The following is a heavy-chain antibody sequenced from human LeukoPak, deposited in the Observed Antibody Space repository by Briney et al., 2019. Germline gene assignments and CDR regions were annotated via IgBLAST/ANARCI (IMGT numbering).Heavy chain of an antibody. V-gene: IGHV3-9*01. CDR2: INWNSGSI. CDR1: GFTFDDYA. J-gene: IGHJ2*01. CDR3: AKSPPIVVVVAAAQNSWYFDL. D-gene: IGHD2-15*01. Sequence: GRSLRLSCAASGFTFDDYAMHWVRQAPGKGLEWVSGINWNSGSIGYADSVKGRFTISRDNAKNSLYLQMNSLRAEDTALYYCAKSPPIVVVVAAAQNSWYFDLWGRGTLVTVSS.